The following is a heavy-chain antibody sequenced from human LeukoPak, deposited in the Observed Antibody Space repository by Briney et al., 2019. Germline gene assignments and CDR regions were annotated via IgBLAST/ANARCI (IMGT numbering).Heavy chain of an antibody. CDR1: GFPFSRDA. CDR2: ISSSGGST. D-gene: IGHD2-8*02. CDR3: ATYRQVLLPFES. J-gene: IGHJ4*02. Sequence: GGSLRLSCAPSGFPFSRDAVRWVGDPPGKGREWVSAISSSGGSTYYADSVRGRFIISRDSSKNTLYLQMNSLRGEDTAIYYCATYRQVLLPFESWGQGTLVTVSS. V-gene: IGHV3-23*01.